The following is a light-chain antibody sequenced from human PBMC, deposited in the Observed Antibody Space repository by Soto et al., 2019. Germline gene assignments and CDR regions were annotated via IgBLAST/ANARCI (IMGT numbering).Light chain of an antibody. V-gene: IGKV1-39*01. CDR2: AAS. Sequence: DIQMTQSPSSLSASVGDRLTITCRASQDITTYLNWFQQKPGKAPELLIYAASNLQSAVPSRFSGSGSGTDFTLTISSLQPEDFATYYCQQTYRTPLAFGAGTKVDI. CDR1: QDITTY. J-gene: IGKJ4*01. CDR3: QQTYRTPLA.